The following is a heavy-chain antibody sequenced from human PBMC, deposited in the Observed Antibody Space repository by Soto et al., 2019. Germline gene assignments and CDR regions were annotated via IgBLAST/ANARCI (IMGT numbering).Heavy chain of an antibody. CDR1: GVSISNRNSF. CDR2: ISHSGST. V-gene: IGHV4-39*02. CDR3: VSYRTEIWGVEY. D-gene: IGHD3-16*01. J-gene: IGHJ4*02. Sequence: QLQLQESGPGLVRPSETLSLTCSVSGVSISNRNSFWGWMRQPPGKGLEWIASISHSGSTYYTPPLRGRISIFADTSTSLFSLRLSSVTAADAAVYYCVSYRTEIWGVEYWGRGTLVTVSS.